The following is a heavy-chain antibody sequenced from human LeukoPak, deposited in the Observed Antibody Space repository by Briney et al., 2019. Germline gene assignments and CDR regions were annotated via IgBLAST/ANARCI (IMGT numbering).Heavy chain of an antibody. CDR1: GFTFSSYS. Sequence: GGSLRLSCAASGFTFSSYSMNWVRQAPGKGLEWVSSISSSSSYIYYADPVKGRFTISRDNAKNSLYLQMNSLRAEDTAVYYCARDMDSSSSFPGSPFDYRGQGTLVTVSS. D-gene: IGHD6-6*01. J-gene: IGHJ4*02. V-gene: IGHV3-21*04. CDR2: ISSSSSYI. CDR3: ARDMDSSSSFPGSPFDY.